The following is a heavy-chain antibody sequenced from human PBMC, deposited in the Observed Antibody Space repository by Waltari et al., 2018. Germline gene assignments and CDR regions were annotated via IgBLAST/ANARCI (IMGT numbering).Heavy chain of an antibody. CDR3: AKGRGYDFFDS. Sequence: QLLESGGGLVQPGGSLRLSCAASGFRFIDFAMNWVRQAPVKGLEWVSGIRGSGDSTYYANSVKGRFTISRDNSKNTLSLQMDGLRAEDTAVYYCAKGRGYDFFDSWGQGTLVTVSS. CDR2: IRGSGDST. V-gene: IGHV3-23*01. CDR1: GFRFIDFA. D-gene: IGHD3-3*01. J-gene: IGHJ4*02.